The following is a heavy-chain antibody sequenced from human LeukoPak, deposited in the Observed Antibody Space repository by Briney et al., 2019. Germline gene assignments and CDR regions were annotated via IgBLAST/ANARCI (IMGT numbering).Heavy chain of an antibody. CDR2: IIPIFGTA. CDR1: GGTFSSYA. D-gene: IGHD3-22*01. CDR3: ARGAYYDSSGYPPE. J-gene: IGHJ4*02. Sequence: SVKVSCKASGGTFSSYAISWVRQAPGQGLEWMGGIIPIFGTANYAQKFQGRVTITTDESTSTAYMELSSLRSEDTAVYYCARGAYYDSSGYPPEWGQGTLVTVSS. V-gene: IGHV1-69*05.